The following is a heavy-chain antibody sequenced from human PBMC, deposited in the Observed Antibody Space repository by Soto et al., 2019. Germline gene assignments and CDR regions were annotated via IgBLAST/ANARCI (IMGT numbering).Heavy chain of an antibody. CDR2: ITGSGTT. D-gene: IGHD4-17*01. CDR1: GFTVSSNY. CDR3: VGTYDDSPNLDF. Sequence: HPGGSLRLSCAASGFTVSSNYMNWVRQAPGKGLEWVSVITGSGTTFYADSVKGRFTTSRDNSKNTVYLQMNSLRDEDTAVYYCVGTYDDSPNLDFWGQGAMVTVSS. V-gene: IGHV3-53*01. J-gene: IGHJ4*02.